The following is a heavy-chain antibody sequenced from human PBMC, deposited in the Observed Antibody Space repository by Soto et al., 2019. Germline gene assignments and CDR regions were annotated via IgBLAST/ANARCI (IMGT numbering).Heavy chain of an antibody. CDR3: AKDRASSDYYSGDYYYGMDV. D-gene: IGHD3-22*01. CDR2: ISYDGSNK. J-gene: IGHJ6*02. Sequence: GGSLRLSCAASGFTFSSYGMHWVRQAPGKGLEWVAVISYDGSNKYYADSVKGRFTISRDNSKNTLYLQMNSLRAEDTAVYYCAKDRASSDYYSGDYYYGMDVWGQGTTVTVSS. V-gene: IGHV3-30*18. CDR1: GFTFSSYG.